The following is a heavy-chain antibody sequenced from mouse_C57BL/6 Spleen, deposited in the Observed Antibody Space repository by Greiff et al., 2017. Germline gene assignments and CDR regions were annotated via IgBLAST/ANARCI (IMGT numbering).Heavy chain of an antibody. V-gene: IGHV1-82*01. CDR2: IYPGDGDT. Sequence: LVESGPELVKPGASVKISCKASGYAFSSSWMNWVKQRPGKGLEWIGRIYPGDGDTNYNGKFKGKATLTADKSSSTAYMQLSSLTSEDSAVYFCARAGYDYEYYAMDYWGQGTSVTVSS. CDR1: GYAFSSSW. D-gene: IGHD2-4*01. CDR3: ARAGYDYEYYAMDY. J-gene: IGHJ4*01.